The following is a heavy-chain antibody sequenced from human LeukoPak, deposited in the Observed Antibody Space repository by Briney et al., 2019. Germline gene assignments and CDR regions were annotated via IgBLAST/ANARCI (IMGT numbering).Heavy chain of an antibody. Sequence: VASVKVSCKASRYTFTSYDINWVRQATGQGLEWMGWMNPNGGNTGYAQKFQGRVTITRNTSISTAYMELSSLRSEDTAVYYCARDQGDYGLSWYFDLWGRGTLVTVSS. CDR1: RYTFTSYD. J-gene: IGHJ2*01. D-gene: IGHD4-17*01. V-gene: IGHV1-8*03. CDR3: ARDQGDYGLSWYFDL. CDR2: MNPNGGNT.